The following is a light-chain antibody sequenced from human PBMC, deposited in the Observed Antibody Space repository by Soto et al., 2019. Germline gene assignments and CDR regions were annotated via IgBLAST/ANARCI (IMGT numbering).Light chain of an antibody. CDR1: QSVSSSY. CDR3: QQRSNWPPIP. Sequence: EILLTQSPGTLSLSPGERATLSCRASQSVSSSYLAWYQQKPGQAPRLLIYDASNRATGIPARFRGSRSGTDFPLTISSLEPEDFAVYYCQQRSNWPPIPFGQGTRLEIK. J-gene: IGKJ5*01. V-gene: IGKV3D-20*02. CDR2: DAS.